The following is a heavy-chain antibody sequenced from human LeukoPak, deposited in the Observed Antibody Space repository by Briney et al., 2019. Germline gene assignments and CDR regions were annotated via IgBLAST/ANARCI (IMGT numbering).Heavy chain of an antibody. J-gene: IGHJ6*03. CDR2: MNPNSGNT. Sequence: GASVKVSCKASGYTFTSYDINWVRQATGQGLEWMGWMNPNSGNTGYAQKFQGRVTITRNTSIRTAYMELSSLRSEDTAVYYCARAKQLGNLLYYYYYMDVWGKGTTVTVSS. D-gene: IGHD6-13*01. CDR1: GYTFTSYD. V-gene: IGHV1-8*02. CDR3: ARAKQLGNLLYYYYYMDV.